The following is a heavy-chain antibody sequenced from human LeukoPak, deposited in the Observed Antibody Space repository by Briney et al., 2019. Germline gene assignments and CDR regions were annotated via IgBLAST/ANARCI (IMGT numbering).Heavy chain of an antibody. CDR2: IDPSDSYT. Sequence: GESLRISCKGSGYRFTSYWITWVRQMPGKGLEWMGRIDPSDSYTNYSPSFQGHVTIPADKSINTAYLQWSSLKASDTAMYYCARHVNWFDPWGQGTLVTVSS. CDR1: GYRFTSYW. V-gene: IGHV5-10-1*01. CDR3: ARHVNWFDP. J-gene: IGHJ5*02.